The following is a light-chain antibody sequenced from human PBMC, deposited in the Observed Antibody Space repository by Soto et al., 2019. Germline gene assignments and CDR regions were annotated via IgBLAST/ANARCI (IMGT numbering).Light chain of an antibody. CDR1: QSISSW. J-gene: IGKJ1*01. CDR3: KQYNSYSPLT. Sequence: DIQMTQSPSTLSASVGDRVTITCRASQSISSWLAWYQQKPGKAPKLLIYKASSLESGVPSRFSGSGSGTESTLTISSLQPDYFATYYSKQYNSYSPLTFGQGTKVEIK. V-gene: IGKV1-5*03. CDR2: KAS.